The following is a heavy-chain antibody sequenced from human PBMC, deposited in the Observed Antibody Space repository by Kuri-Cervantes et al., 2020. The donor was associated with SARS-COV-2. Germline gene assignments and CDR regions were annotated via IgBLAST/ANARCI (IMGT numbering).Heavy chain of an antibody. J-gene: IGHJ6*03. CDR2: INPSGGST. D-gene: IGHD1-1*01. V-gene: IGHV1-46*01. CDR1: GYTFTSYY. Sequence: ASVKVSCKASGYTFTSYYMHWVRQAPGQGPEWMGIINPSGGSTSYAQKFQGRVTMTRDTSTSTVYMELSSLRSEDTAAYYCARSWGNWRYMDVWGKGTTVTVSS. CDR3: ARSWGNWRYMDV.